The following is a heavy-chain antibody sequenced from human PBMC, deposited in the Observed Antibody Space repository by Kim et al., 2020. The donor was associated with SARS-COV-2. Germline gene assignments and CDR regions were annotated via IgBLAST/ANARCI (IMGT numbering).Heavy chain of an antibody. CDR2: ISSSSSYI. Sequence: GGSLRLSCVASGFTFSRYTINWVRQAPGKGPECVSSISSSSSYIYYADSVRGRFSISRDNAKNSLYLQMNRLRADDTALYYCVRDRRGDVVATNYHKYYFDLWGRGTLVTVSS. V-gene: IGHV3-21*01. CDR1: GFTFSRYT. D-gene: IGHD5-12*01. CDR3: VRDRRGDVVATNYHKYYFDL. J-gene: IGHJ4*02.